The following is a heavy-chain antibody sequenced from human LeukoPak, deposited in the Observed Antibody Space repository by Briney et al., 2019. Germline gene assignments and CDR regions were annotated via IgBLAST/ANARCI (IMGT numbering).Heavy chain of an antibody. J-gene: IGHJ4*02. Sequence: ASVKVSCKASGYTFTAYYMHWVRLAPGQGLEWMGWITPNSGGTKYAQRFQGRVTMTTDTSISTAYMELSGLRSDDTAVYYCARVRRGFYQRTGPFDYWGQGTLVTVSS. CDR3: ARVRRGFYQRTGPFDY. D-gene: IGHD3/OR15-3a*01. V-gene: IGHV1-2*02. CDR1: GYTFTAYY. CDR2: ITPNSGGT.